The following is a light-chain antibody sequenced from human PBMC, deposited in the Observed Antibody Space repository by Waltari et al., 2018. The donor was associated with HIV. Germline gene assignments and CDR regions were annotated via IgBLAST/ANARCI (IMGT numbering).Light chain of an antibody. Sequence: QSALAQPASVSDSPGQSITIPCTGTSSDVGNYNLVSWYQQHPGKVPKLIIYEVTKRPSGFSNLFSGSKSGNTASLTISGLQAEDEADYYCCSYSASRSVVFGGGTKLTVL. CDR1: SSDVGNYNL. V-gene: IGLV2-23*02. J-gene: IGLJ2*01. CDR2: EVT. CDR3: CSYSASRSVV.